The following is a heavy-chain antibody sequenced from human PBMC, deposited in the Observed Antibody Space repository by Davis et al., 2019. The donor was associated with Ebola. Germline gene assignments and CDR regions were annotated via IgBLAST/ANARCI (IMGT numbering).Heavy chain of an antibody. V-gene: IGHV3-48*01. D-gene: IGHD2-15*01. CDR1: GFTFSSYE. CDR3: ARDSYSLYYYGMDV. CDR2: ISSSSSTI. Sequence: GGSLRLSCAASGFTFSSYEMNWVRQAPGKGLEWVSYISSSSSTIYYADSVKGRFTISRDNAKNSLYLQMNSLRAEDTAVYYCARDSYSLYYYGMDVWGQGTTVTVSS. J-gene: IGHJ6*02.